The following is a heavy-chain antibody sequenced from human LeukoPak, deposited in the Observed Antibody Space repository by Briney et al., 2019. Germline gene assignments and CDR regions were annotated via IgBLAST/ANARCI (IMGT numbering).Heavy chain of an antibody. D-gene: IGHD5-18*01. CDR1: GFTLSSYW. J-gene: IGHJ6*02. CDR2: IKQDGSEK. Sequence: GGSLRLSCAASGFTLSSYWMSWVRQAPGKGLEWVANIKQDGSEKYYVDSVKGRFTISRDNAKNSLYLQMNSLRAEDTAVYYCARVGSYDGMDVWGQGTTVTVSS. V-gene: IGHV3-7*01. CDR3: ARVGSYDGMDV.